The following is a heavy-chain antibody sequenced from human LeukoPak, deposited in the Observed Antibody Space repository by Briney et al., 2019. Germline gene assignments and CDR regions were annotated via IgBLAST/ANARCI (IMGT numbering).Heavy chain of an antibody. V-gene: IGHV4-59*01. Sequence: PSETLSLTCTVSGGSITGTYWSWIRQPPGKGLEWIGYIHHSGNTNYNPSLKSRVTMSVDTSKDQFSLKLSSVTAADTAVYYCARDLIAAARNWYFDLWGRGTLVTVSS. D-gene: IGHD6-13*01. CDR2: IHHSGNT. J-gene: IGHJ2*01. CDR3: ARDLIAAARNWYFDL. CDR1: GGSITGTY.